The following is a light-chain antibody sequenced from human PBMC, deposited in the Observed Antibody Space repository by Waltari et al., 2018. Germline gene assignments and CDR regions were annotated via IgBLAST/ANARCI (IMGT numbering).Light chain of an antibody. Sequence: QSALTQPPSVSGFPGQSVTISCTGTSSDVGNYNHVSWYQQSPGTAPKLIIYEVTNRPSGVPDRFSGSKSGNTASLTISGLQAEDESDYYCSSSTSSITWVFGGGTKLTVL. CDR3: SSSTSSITWV. CDR1: SSDVGNYNH. CDR2: EVT. J-gene: IGLJ3*02. V-gene: IGLV2-18*02.